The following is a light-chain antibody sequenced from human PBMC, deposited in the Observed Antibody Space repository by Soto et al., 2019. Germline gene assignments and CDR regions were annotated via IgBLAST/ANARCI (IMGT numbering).Light chain of an antibody. CDR3: QVWDTTVV. J-gene: IGLJ2*01. V-gene: IGLV3-9*01. CDR2: RDM. Sequence: SYELTQPVSVSVALGQTARITCGGDTIGSKSVHWYQQKTGQAPVLVIYRDMNRPAGVPERISGSNSANTATLTISRAQAGDEADYYCQVWDTTVVFGGGTKLTVL. CDR1: TIGSKS.